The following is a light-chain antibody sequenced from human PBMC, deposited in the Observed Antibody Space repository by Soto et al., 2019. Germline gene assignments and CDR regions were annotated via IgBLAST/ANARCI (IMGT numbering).Light chain of an antibody. CDR1: QGITNV. V-gene: IGKV1-9*01. CDR2: VAS. CDR3: QQLNSYPFT. Sequence: DIQLTQVPSGLCAPLGERVTVTWRASQGITNVLAWYQQKPGKAPKLLIYVASTLQSGVPSRFSGSGSGTEFTLTISSLQPEDFATYFCQQLNSYPFTFGQGTQLEIK. J-gene: IGKJ5*01.